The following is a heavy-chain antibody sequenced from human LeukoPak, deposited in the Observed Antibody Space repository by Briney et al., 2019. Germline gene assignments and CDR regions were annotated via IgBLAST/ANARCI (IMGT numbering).Heavy chain of an antibody. CDR3: ARHRSAWVLRYFDWLMGEFDY. V-gene: IGHV4-34*01. J-gene: IGHJ4*02. CDR2: INHSGST. Sequence: SETLSLTCAVYGGSFSGYYWSWIRQPPGKGLEWIGEINHSGSTNYNPSLKSRVTISVDTSKNQFSLKLSSVTAADTAVYYCARHRSAWVLRYFDWLMGEFDYWGQGTLVTVSS. CDR1: GGSFSGYY. D-gene: IGHD3-9*01.